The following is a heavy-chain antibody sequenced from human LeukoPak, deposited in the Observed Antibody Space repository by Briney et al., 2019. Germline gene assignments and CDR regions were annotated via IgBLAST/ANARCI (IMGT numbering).Heavy chain of an antibody. D-gene: IGHD5-24*01. CDR1: GGSFSGYY. V-gene: IGHV4-34*01. J-gene: IGHJ4*02. CDR3: ASRDGYNFRY. Sequence: SETLSLTCAVSGGSFSGYYWSWIRQPPGKGLEWIGEINHSGSTNYNPSLKSRVTISVDTSKNQFSLKLSSVTAADTAVYYCASRDGYNFRYWGQGTLVTVSS. CDR2: INHSGST.